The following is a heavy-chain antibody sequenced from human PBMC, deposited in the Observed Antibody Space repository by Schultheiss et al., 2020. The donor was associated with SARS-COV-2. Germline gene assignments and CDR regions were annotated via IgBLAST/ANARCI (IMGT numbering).Heavy chain of an antibody. CDR3: ARDDFGNSSSWPGGNWFDP. CDR2: ISAYNGNT. D-gene: IGHD6-13*01. J-gene: IGHJ5*02. Sequence: ASVKVSCKASGYTFTSYGISWVRQAPGQGLEWMGWISAYNGNTNYAQKLQGRVTMTTDTSTSTAYMELSSLRSEDTAVYYCARDDFGNSSSWPGGNWFDPWGQGTLVTVSS. V-gene: IGHV1-18*01. CDR1: GYTFTSYG.